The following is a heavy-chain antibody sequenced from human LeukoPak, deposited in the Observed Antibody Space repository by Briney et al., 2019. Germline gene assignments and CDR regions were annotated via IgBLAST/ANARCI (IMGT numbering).Heavy chain of an antibody. V-gene: IGHV5-51*01. Sequence: GESLKISCKGSRYSFTNYWIAWVRQMPGKGLEWMGIVYPGDSESRYSPSFQGQVTISADKPSNTPYLQWSSLEASDTAIYYCVRRLGSGSSGWKNFDYWGQGTLVTVSS. J-gene: IGHJ4*02. D-gene: IGHD6-19*01. CDR2: VYPGDSES. CDR1: RYSFTNYW. CDR3: VRRLGSGSSGWKNFDY.